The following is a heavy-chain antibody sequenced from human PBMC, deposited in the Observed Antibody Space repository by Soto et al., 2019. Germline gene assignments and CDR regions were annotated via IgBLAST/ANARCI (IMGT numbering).Heavy chain of an antibody. Sequence: EEQLLESGGGLVQPGGSLRLSCAVSGFTFRDYGMSWVRQAPGQGLEWVSAISGRGHRTYYADSVKGRFTISRDNSKNTLYLQMNPLRAEAPATYYCAKDVFADSKPFDSWAREPWSPSPQ. CDR2: ISGRGHRT. J-gene: IGHJ4*02. D-gene: IGHD2-21*01. CDR3: AKDVFADSKPFDS. V-gene: IGHV3-23*01. CDR1: GFTFRDYG.